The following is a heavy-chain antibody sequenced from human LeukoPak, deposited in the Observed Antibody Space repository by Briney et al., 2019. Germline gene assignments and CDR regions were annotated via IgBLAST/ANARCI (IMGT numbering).Heavy chain of an antibody. CDR3: ARVRSGGYFHFDY. Sequence: SETLSLTCTVSGGSISSYYWSWIRQPPGKGLEWIGYIYYSGSTNYNPSLKSRVTISVDTSKNQFSLKLSSVTAADTAVYYCARVRSGGYFHFDYWGQGTLVTVSS. CDR1: GGSISSYY. V-gene: IGHV4-59*08. J-gene: IGHJ4*02. CDR2: IYYSGST. D-gene: IGHD1-26*01.